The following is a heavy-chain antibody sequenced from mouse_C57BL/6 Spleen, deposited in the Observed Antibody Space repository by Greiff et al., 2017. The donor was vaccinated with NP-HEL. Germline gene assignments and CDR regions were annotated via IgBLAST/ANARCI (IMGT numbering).Heavy chain of an antibody. Sequence: EVMLVESGGGLVKPGGSLKLSCAASGFTFSDYGMHWVRQAPEKGLEWVAYISSGSSTIYYADTVKGRFTISRDNAKNTLFLQMTSLRSEDTTVYYYARTYCYGGSPGFAYWGQGTLVTVSA. CDR3: ARTYCYGGSPGFAY. J-gene: IGHJ3*01. D-gene: IGHD1-1*01. CDR2: ISSGSSTI. CDR1: GFTFSDYG. V-gene: IGHV5-17*01.